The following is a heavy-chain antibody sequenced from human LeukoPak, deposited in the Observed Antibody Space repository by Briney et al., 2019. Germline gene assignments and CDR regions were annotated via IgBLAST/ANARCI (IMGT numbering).Heavy chain of an antibody. CDR2: ISWNSKNI. CDR3: AKDIEGYGEHTHNMDV. J-gene: IGHJ6*03. CDR1: GFTFRDYA. Sequence: PGRSLRLSCVASGFTFRDYAMHWVRQAPGKGLEWVSGISWNSKNIGYADSVKGRFIISRDNAKNSMYLQMNSLRLEDTALYYCAKDIEGYGEHTHNMDVWGKGTTVTVSS. V-gene: IGHV3-9*01. D-gene: IGHD3-16*01.